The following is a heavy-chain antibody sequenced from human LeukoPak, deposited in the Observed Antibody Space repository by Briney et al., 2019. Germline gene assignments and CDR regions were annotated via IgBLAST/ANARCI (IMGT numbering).Heavy chain of an antibody. CDR3: AKDVAGIGGY. Sequence: GGSLRLSCSASGFAFSSQAMGWVRQAPGKGLEWVSAISGSGLSTYYADSVEGRFTISRDNSKNTLYLQMNSLRAEDTALYYCAKDVAGIGGYWGQGTLVTVSS. D-gene: IGHD6-19*01. CDR2: ISGSGLST. CDR1: GFAFSSQA. V-gene: IGHV3-23*01. J-gene: IGHJ4*02.